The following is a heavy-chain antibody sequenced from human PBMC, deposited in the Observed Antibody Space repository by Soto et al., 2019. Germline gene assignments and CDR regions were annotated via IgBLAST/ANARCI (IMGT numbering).Heavy chain of an antibody. CDR2: IIPISGTA. CDR1: GGTFSSYA. V-gene: IGHV1-69*01. D-gene: IGHD2-2*01. Sequence: QVQLVQSGAEVKKPGSSVKVSCKASGGTFSSYAISWVRQAPGQGLEWVGGIIPISGTANYAQKSQGRVTITADESTSTAYMELSSLRSEDTAVYYCARSQGSSTSLEIYYYYYYGMDVWGQGTTVTVSS. J-gene: IGHJ6*02. CDR3: ARSQGSSTSLEIYYYYYYGMDV.